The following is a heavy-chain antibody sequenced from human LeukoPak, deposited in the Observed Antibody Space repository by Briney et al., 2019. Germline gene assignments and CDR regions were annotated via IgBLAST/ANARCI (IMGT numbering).Heavy chain of an antibody. J-gene: IGHJ5*02. V-gene: IGHV4-30-4*08. Sequence: SQTLSLTCTVSRVSISSGDYYWSWIRQPPGKGLEWIGYIYYSGRTYYNPSLKSRVTISVDTSKNQFSLKLSSVTAADTAVYYCARGDIVVVPAANGFDPWGQGTLVTVSS. CDR2: IYYSGRT. D-gene: IGHD2-2*01. CDR1: RVSISSGDYY. CDR3: ARGDIVVVPAANGFDP.